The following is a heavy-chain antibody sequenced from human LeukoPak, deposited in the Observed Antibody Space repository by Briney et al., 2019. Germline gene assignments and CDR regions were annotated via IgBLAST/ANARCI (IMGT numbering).Heavy chain of an antibody. CDR1: GFTFSSYG. CDR3: AKGYYYDSSGYYYFDY. D-gene: IGHD3-22*01. J-gene: IGHJ4*02. Sequence: GGSLRLSCAASGFTFSSYGMHWVRQAPGKGLEWAAFIRYDGSNKYYADSVKGRFTISRDNSKNTLYLQMNSLRAEDTAVYYCAKGYYYDSSGYYYFDYWGQGTLVTVSS. CDR2: IRYDGSNK. V-gene: IGHV3-30*02.